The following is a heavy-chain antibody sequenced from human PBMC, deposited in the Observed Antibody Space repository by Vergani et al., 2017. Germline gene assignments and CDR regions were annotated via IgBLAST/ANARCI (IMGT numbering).Heavy chain of an antibody. CDR2: IIPIFGTA. J-gene: IGHJ3*02. V-gene: IGHV1-69*01. CDR3: ARDXAPAIPAATDAFDI. D-gene: IGHD2-2*01. CDR1: GGTFSSYT. Sequence: QVQLVQSGAEVKKPGSSVKVSCKASGGTFSSYTITWVRQAPGQGLEWMGGIIPIFGTANYAQKFQGRVTITADESTSTAYMELSSLRSEDTAVYYCARDXAPAIPAATDAFDIWGQGTMVTVSS.